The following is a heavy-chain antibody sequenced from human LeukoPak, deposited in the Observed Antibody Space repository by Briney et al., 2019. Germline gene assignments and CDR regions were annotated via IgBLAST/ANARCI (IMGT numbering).Heavy chain of an antibody. CDR2: FYVGGAT. Sequence: GGSLRLSCAVSGFSVTNNYMSWVRQAPGKGLGWVSVFYVGGATYYADSVKGRFTISRDNSKNTLYLQMNSLRAEDTAVYYCASDSYSPEYFQHWGQGTLVTVSS. CDR3: ASDSYSPEYFQH. V-gene: IGHV3-53*01. J-gene: IGHJ1*01. CDR1: GFSVTNNY. D-gene: IGHD2-15*01.